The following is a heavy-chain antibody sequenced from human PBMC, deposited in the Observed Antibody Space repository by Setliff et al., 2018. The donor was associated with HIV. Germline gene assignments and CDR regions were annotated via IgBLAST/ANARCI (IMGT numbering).Heavy chain of an antibody. CDR3: ASSPAWRSDFGLHTFDY. V-gene: IGHV4-38-2*02. CDR1: GYSIGSRYY. D-gene: IGHD2-2*01. CDR2: VYHTGST. Sequence: SETLSLTCTVSGYSIGSRYYWGWIRQPPGKGLEWIGSVYHTGSTYYNPSLKSRVTMSADTSKNQFSLKLSSVTAADTAVYYCASSPAWRSDFGLHTFDYWGQGTLVTVSS. J-gene: IGHJ4*02.